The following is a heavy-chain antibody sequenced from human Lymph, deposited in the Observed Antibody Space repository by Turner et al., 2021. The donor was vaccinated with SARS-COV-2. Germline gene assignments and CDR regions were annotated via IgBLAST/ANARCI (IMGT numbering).Heavy chain of an antibody. Sequence: EVQLVETGGGLIQPGGSLRLSCAASGIIVSSNYMNWVRQAPGKVLEWVSVIYSGATTYYADSVKGRFTISRDNSKNTLYLQMNSLRVEDTAVYYCARDLGTYGMDVWGQGTTVTVSS. V-gene: IGHV3-53*02. D-gene: IGHD6-13*01. J-gene: IGHJ6*02. CDR1: GIIVSSNY. CDR2: IYSGATT. CDR3: ARDLGTYGMDV.